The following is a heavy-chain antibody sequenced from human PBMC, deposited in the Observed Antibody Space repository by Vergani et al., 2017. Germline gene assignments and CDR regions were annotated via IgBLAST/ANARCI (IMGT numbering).Heavy chain of an antibody. D-gene: IGHD6-6*01. V-gene: IGHV3-49*03. CDR3: TRTPPIAAYWYFDL. J-gene: IGHJ2*01. CDR1: GFTFGDYA. Sequence: VQLVESGGGVVQPGGSLRLSCAASGFTFGDYAMSWFRQAPGKGLEWVGFIRSKAYGGTTEYAASVKGRFTISRDDSKSIAYLQMNSLKTEDTAVYYCTRTPPIAAYWYFDLWGRGTLVTVSS. CDR2: IRSKAYGGTT.